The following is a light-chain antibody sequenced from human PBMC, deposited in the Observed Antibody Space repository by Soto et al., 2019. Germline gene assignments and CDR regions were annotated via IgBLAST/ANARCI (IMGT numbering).Light chain of an antibody. J-gene: IGKJ1*01. V-gene: IGKV3-15*01. CDR2: GAS. CDR1: QSVSNN. Sequence: IVMKQSPATLSVSPGEKATLSCRASQSVSNNLAWFQQKPGQVPRLLIYGASNRATGVSARFSGSGSGTEFTLTISSLQSEDFAVYYCQQYHYWWTFGQRTKVDIK. CDR3: QQYHYWWT.